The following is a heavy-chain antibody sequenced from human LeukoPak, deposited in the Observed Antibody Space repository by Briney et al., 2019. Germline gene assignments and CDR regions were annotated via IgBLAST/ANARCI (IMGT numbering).Heavy chain of an antibody. J-gene: IGHJ5*02. D-gene: IGHD3-16*01. CDR1: GFTFSSYW. V-gene: IGHV3-74*01. Sequence: GGSLRLSCAASGFTFSSYWMHWIRHAPGKGLVCVSRISNDGRSTIYADSVKGRFTISRDNGKNTVFLQMKSLRVEDTAVYYCVRGGSDYEYSGASWGQGTLVTVSS. CDR3: VRGGSDYEYSGAS. CDR2: ISNDGRST.